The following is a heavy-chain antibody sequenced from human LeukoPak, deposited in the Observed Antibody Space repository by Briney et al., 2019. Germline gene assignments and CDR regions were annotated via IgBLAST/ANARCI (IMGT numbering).Heavy chain of an antibody. CDR1: GGSISSYY. J-gene: IGHJ6*03. CDR2: IYYSGST. Sequence: PSETLSLTCTVSGGSISSYYWSWLRQPPGKGLEWIGYIYYSGSTNYNPSLKSRVTISVDTSKNQFSLKLSSVTAADTAVYYCARGAEGYSYGLHYYYYMDVWGKGTTVTVSS. V-gene: IGHV4-59*01. CDR3: ARGAEGYSYGLHYYYYMDV. D-gene: IGHD5-18*01.